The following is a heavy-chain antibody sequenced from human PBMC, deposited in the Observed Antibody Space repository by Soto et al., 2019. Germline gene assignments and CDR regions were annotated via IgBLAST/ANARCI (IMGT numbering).Heavy chain of an antibody. CDR3: AREVISNGDYHRWFDS. CDR2: IYHSGST. D-gene: IGHD4-17*01. V-gene: IGHV4-30-2*01. CDR1: GGSISSGGYS. J-gene: IGHJ5*01. Sequence: QLQLQESGSGLVKPSQTLSLTCAVSGGSISSGGYSWSWIRQPPGKGLERIGYIYHSGSTYYNPSVKSRVTISVDRSKEQFSLRLSSVTAADTAVYYCAREVISNGDYHRWFDSWGQGTLVAVSS.